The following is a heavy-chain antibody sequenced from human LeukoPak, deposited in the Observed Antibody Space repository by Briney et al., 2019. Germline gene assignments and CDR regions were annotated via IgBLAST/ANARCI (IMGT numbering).Heavy chain of an antibody. CDR2: ISYDGSTK. J-gene: IGHJ6*02. CDR1: GFSFSSYA. V-gene: IGHV3-30*04. CDR3: AKDLITMVRGSAMDV. Sequence: GRSLRLSCAASGFSFSSYAMHWVRQAPGKGLEWVAVISYDGSTKDYADSVKGRFTISRDDSKNTLYLQVNSLRAEDTAVYYCAKDLITMVRGSAMDVWGQGTTVTVSS. D-gene: IGHD3-10*01.